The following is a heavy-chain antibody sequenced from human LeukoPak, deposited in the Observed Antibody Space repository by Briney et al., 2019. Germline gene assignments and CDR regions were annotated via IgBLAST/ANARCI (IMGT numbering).Heavy chain of an antibody. CDR3: VREGSQVLTKNFAL. D-gene: IGHD2-15*01. J-gene: IGHJ4*02. CDR1: GFTFTDYY. V-gene: IGHV1-2*02. Sequence: ASVKVSCKTSGFTFTDYYIHWVRLAPGPGLEWVGYIDPHLGVTSFPQRFRGRVTLTTDTTISAAYMALSSLTSDDTPIYYCVREGSQVLTKNFALWGQGALATVSS. CDR2: IDPHLGVT.